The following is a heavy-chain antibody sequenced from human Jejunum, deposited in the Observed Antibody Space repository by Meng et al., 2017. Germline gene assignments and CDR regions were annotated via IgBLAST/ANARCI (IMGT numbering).Heavy chain of an antibody. D-gene: IGHD1-26*01. CDR2: IHHTGST. J-gene: IGHJ4*02. V-gene: IGHV4-30-2*01. CDR1: GGSISSDGYT. Sequence: QLQLQEAGAGLGKPAQTQYRTRAVSGGSISSDGYTWSWIRQPPGKGLEWIGYIHHTGSTYYNPSLKSRVTISVDRSKNQFSLNLSSVTAADTAVYYCARMDSAFHYFDYWGQGTLVTVSS. CDR3: ARMDSAFHYFDY.